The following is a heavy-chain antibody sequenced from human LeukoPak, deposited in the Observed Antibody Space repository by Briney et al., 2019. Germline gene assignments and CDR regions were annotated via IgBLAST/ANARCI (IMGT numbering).Heavy chain of an antibody. J-gene: IGHJ5*02. D-gene: IGHD6-6*01. V-gene: IGHV1-69*06. CDR3: ARESIAARSWFDP. CDR2: IIPIFGTA. CDR1: GGTFSSYA. Sequence: SVKVSCKASGGTFSSYAISWVRQAPGQGLEWMGGIIPIFGTANYAQKFQGRVTITADKSTSTAYMELSSLRSEDTAVYYCARESIAARSWFDPWGQGTLVTVSS.